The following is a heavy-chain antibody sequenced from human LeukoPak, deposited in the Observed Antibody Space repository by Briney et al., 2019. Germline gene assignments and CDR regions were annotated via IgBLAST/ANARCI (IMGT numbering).Heavy chain of an antibody. D-gene: IGHD2-2*01. V-gene: IGHV3-21*01. CDR1: GLAFSGYS. J-gene: IGHJ5*02. CDR3: ARGEPACSSITCHAGWFDP. CDR2: ISQSSSHK. Sequence: GGSLRLSCAGTGLAFSGYSMNWVRQAPGKGLEWVSLISQSSSHKYYADSVKDRFTMSRDNAKNLLYLQMDSLRVEDTAVYYCARGEPACSSITCHAGWFDPWGQGTLVTVSS.